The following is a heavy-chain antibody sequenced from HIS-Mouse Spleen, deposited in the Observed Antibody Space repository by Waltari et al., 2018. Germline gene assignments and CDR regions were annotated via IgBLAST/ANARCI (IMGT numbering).Heavy chain of an antibody. J-gene: IGHJ4*02. CDR2: ISYDGSNK. D-gene: IGHD6-13*01. V-gene: IGHV3-30*04. Sequence: QVQLVESGGGVVQPGRSLRLSCAASGFTFSSYAMHWVRQAPGKGLEWVAVISYDGSNKYYADSVKGRFTISRDNSKNTLYLQMNSLRAEDTAVYYCARGSSWSPYYFDYWGQGTLVTVSS. CDR3: ARGSSWSPYYFDY. CDR1: GFTFSSYA.